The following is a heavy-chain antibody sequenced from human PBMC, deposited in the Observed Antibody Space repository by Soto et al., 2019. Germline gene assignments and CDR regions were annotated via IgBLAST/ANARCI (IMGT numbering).Heavy chain of an antibody. CDR2: TYYRSKWYN. J-gene: IGHJ6*03. D-gene: IGHD4-17*01. Sequence: PSQTLSLTCAISGDSVSSNSAAWNWIRQSPSRGLEWLGRTYYRSKWYNDYAVSVKSRITINPDTSKNQFSLQLNSVTAADTAVYYCSRHANGDSEVYYYYMDVWGKGTMVTVSS. CDR3: SRHANGDSEVYYYYMDV. CDR1: GDSVSSNSAA. V-gene: IGHV6-1*01.